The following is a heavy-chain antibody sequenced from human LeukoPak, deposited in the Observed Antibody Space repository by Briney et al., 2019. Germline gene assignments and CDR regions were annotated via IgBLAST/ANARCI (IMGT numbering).Heavy chain of an antibody. J-gene: IGHJ5*02. V-gene: IGHV1-2*06. CDR1: GYTFTGYY. Sequence: ASVKVSCKASGYTFTGYYMHWVRQAPGQGLEWMGRINPNSGGTNYAQKFQGRVTMTRDTSISTAYMKLSRLRSDDTAVYYCARARDSSGINWFDPWGQGTLVTVSS. D-gene: IGHD6-19*01. CDR2: INPNSGGT. CDR3: ARARDSSGINWFDP.